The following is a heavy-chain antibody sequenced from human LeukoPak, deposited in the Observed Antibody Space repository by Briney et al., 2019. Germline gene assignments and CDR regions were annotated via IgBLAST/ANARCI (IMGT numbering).Heavy chain of an antibody. CDR1: GFTFSSYS. CDR2: ISSSSSTI. J-gene: IGHJ4*02. D-gene: IGHD6-19*01. CDR3: ARVLYSSGWYGDHY. Sequence: RPGGSLRLSCAASGFTFSSYSMNWVRQAPGKGLEWVSYISSSSSTIYYADSVKGRFTISRDNAKNSLYLQMNSLRAEDTAVYYCARVLYSSGWYGDHYWGQRTLVTVSS. V-gene: IGHV3-48*01.